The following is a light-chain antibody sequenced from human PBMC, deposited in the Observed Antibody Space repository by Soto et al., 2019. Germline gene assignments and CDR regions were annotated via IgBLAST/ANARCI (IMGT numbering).Light chain of an antibody. Sequence: EIVLTQSPGTLSLSPGERATLTCRASQSVSSSYLAWYQQKPGQAPRLLIYGASSEATGIPDRFSGSGSGTDFTLTISRLEPEDFAVYYCQQYGSSPYTFGQGTKLEIK. CDR2: GAS. J-gene: IGKJ2*01. V-gene: IGKV3-20*01. CDR1: QSVSSSY. CDR3: QQYGSSPYT.